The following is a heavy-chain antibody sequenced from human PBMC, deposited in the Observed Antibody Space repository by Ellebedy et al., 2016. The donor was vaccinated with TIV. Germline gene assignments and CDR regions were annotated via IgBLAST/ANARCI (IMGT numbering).Heavy chain of an antibody. D-gene: IGHD6-19*01. CDR1: GFTVSSSY. V-gene: IGHV3-53*01. CDR3: AVSYRSGWEFDY. J-gene: IGHJ4*02. CDR2: IYSVETGCST. Sequence: PGGPLRLSCAASGFTVSSSYMTWVRQAPGKGLEYLSLIYSVETGCSTYYADSVKGRFTISRDNSKNTLYLQMNGLRTEETAVYYCAVSYRSGWEFDYWGQGTLVTVSS.